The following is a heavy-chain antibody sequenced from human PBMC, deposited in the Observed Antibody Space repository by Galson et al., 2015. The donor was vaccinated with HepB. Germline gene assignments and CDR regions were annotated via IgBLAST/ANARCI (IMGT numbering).Heavy chain of an antibody. CDR2: IKQDGSEK. CDR3: ASTPIYMDYMDV. D-gene: IGHD2-21*01. Sequence: SLRLSCAASGLAFSRYWMSWVRQAPGKGLEWVANIKQDGSEKYYVDSVKGRFTISRDNVKNSLYLQMNSLRAEDTASYYCASTPIYMDYMDVWGKGTTVTVSS. J-gene: IGHJ6*03. CDR1: GLAFSRYW. V-gene: IGHV3-7*03.